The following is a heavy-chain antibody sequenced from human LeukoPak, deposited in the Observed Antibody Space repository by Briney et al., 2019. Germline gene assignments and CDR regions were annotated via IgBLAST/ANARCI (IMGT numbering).Heavy chain of an antibody. Sequence: GGSLRLSCAASGFTFSDHYIDWVRQAPGKWLEWVGRSRNKAYSYTTEYAASVKGRFTISRDDSENSVYLQMNSLKTEDTAVYYCARATNYGGNWDFDYWGQGTLVTVSS. J-gene: IGHJ4*02. CDR1: GFTFSDHY. CDR2: SRNKAYSYTT. CDR3: ARATNYGGNWDFDY. V-gene: IGHV3-72*01. D-gene: IGHD4-23*01.